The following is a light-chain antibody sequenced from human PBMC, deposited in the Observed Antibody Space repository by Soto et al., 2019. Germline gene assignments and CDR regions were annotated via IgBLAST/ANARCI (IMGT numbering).Light chain of an antibody. J-gene: IGLJ3*02. CDR1: TSNIGAGYD. CDR2: DNT. V-gene: IGLV1-40*01. Sequence: QAVVTQPPSVSGAPGQRVTISCTGSTSNIGAGYDVHWYQQLPGTAPKLLIYDNTNRPSGVPDRFSGSKSGTSASLAITGLQPEDEADYYCQSYDRSLAGVFGGGTKLTVL. CDR3: QSYDRSLAGV.